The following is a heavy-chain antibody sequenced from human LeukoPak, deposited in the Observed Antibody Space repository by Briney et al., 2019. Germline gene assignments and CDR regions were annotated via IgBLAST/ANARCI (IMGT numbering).Heavy chain of an antibody. CDR2: IHHDGRI. Sequence: SETLSLTCDVSGGSIDSTNWWNWVRQPPGKGLEWIGEIHHDGRINYNPSLKSRVTLSVDKSKNQFSLRLNSVTAADTAVYYCARGTIVIPSTIPGHNWFDPWGQGTLVTVSS. J-gene: IGHJ5*02. V-gene: IGHV4/OR15-8*01. CDR3: ARGTIVIPSTIPGHNWFDP. CDR1: GGSIDSTNW. D-gene: IGHD2-2*01.